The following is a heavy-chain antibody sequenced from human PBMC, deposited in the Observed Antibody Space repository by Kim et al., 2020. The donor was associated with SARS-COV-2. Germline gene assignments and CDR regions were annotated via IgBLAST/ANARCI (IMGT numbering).Heavy chain of an antibody. CDR3: ARQTDSSGWVFDD. V-gene: IGHV4-39*01. D-gene: IGHD6-19*01. Sequence: YHPSLKSRVTISVDTSKNQFSLKLSSVTAADTAVYYCARQTDSSGWVFDDWGQGTLVTVSS. J-gene: IGHJ4*02.